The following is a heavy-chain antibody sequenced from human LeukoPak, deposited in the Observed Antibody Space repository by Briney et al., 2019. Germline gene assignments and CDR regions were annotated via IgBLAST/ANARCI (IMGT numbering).Heavy chain of an antibody. CDR3: ARDGISRYGAFDI. CDR1: GYTFTSYY. D-gene: IGHD5-18*01. CDR2: INPTGGST. V-gene: IGHV1-46*01. Sequence: ASVKVSCKASGYTFTSYYMHRVRQAPGQGLEWMGLINPTGGSTGYAQKFQGRVTMTRDMSTNTVYMELSSLRSDDTAVYYCARDGISRYGAFDIWGHGTMITVSS. J-gene: IGHJ3*02.